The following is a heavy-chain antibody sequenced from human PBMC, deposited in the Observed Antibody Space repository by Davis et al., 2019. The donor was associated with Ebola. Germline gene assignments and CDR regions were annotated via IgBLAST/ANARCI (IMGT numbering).Heavy chain of an antibody. CDR3: ARMYYDVVTDYLKQVRKPKPQYCFDS. D-gene: IGHD3-9*01. CDR1: GFSFSDYY. J-gene: IGHJ4*02. CDR2: IYSGGKT. V-gene: IGHV3-53*01. Sequence: GESLKISCVVSGFSFSDYYVHWFRQAPGQGLEWLAIIYSGGKTSYSDGVKGRFIISRDNSKNTVYLQMNRLRAEDTAVYFCARMYYDVVTDYLKQVRKPKPQYCFDSWGQGTLVTVSS.